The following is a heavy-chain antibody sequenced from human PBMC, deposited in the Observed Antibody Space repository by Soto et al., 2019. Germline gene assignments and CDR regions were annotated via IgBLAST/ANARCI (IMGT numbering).Heavy chain of an antibody. CDR1: GGSISSGDFY. J-gene: IGHJ4*02. CDR2: IYHSGGT. Sequence: QVQLQESGPGLVKPSETLSLTCTVSGGSISSGDFYWSWIRQPPGKGLEWIGYIYHSGGTYYNPSLESRVTISVDTSKNQFSLKLSSVTAADTAVYYCARERRGWNSSRCYGPDSWGQGTLVTVSS. D-gene: IGHD2-2*01. V-gene: IGHV4-30-4*01. CDR3: ARERRGWNSSRCYGPDS.